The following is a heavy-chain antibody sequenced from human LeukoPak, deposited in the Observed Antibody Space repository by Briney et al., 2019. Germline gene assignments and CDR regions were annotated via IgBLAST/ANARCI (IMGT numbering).Heavy chain of an antibody. CDR3: ARDSGYFDY. CDR2: IKQDGSEK. D-gene: IGHD7-27*01. J-gene: IGHJ4*02. CDR1: GFTFGDYA. V-gene: IGHV3-7*01. Sequence: GGSLRLSCTASGFTFGDYAMSWVRQAPGKGLEWVANIKQDGSEKYYVDSVKGRFTISRDNAKNSLYLQMNSLGAEDTAVYYCARDSGYFDYWGQGTLVTVSS.